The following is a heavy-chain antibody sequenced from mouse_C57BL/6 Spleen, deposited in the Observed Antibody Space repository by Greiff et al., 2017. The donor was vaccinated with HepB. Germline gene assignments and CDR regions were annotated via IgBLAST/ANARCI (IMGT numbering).Heavy chain of an antibody. V-gene: IGHV5-17*01. Sequence: EVKLQESGGGLVKPGGSLKLSCAASGFTFSDYGMHWVRQAPEKGLEWVAYISSGSSTIYYADTVKGRFTISRDNAKNTLFLQMTSLRSEDTAMYYCAKNYPYYAMDYWGQGTSVTVSS. CDR1: GFTFSDYG. CDR2: ISSGSSTI. D-gene: IGHD1-1*01. CDR3: AKNYPYYAMDY. J-gene: IGHJ4*01.